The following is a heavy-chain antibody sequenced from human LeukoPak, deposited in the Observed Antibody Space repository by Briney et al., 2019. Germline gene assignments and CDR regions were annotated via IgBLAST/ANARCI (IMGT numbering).Heavy chain of an antibody. CDR3: ASGVWGSYRLYYFDY. CDR2: IYYSGST. D-gene: IGHD3-16*02. V-gene: IGHV4-39*07. CDR1: GGSMSSTGYY. J-gene: IGHJ4*02. Sequence: SETLSLTCTVSGGSMSSTGYYWGWIRQPPGKGLEWIGSIYYSGSTYYNPSLKSRVTISVDTSKNQFSLKLSSVTAADTAVYYCASGVWGSYRLYYFDYWGQGTLVTVSS.